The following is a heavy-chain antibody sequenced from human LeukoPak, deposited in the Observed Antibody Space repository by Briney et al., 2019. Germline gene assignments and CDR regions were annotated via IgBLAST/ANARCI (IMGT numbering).Heavy chain of an antibody. CDR2: ISGDGGST. D-gene: IGHD2-2*02. CDR1: GFTFDDYA. Sequence: PGGSLRLSCAASGFTFDDYAMHWVRQAPGKGLEWVSLISGDGGSTYYADSVKGRFTISRDNSKNSLYLQMNSLRTEDTALYYCAKIGGYCSSTSCYKSYYYYYMDVWGKGTTVTASS. V-gene: IGHV3-43*02. J-gene: IGHJ6*03. CDR3: AKIGGYCSSTSCYKSYYYYYMDV.